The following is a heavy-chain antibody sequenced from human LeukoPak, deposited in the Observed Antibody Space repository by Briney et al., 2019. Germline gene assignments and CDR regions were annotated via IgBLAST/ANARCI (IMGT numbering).Heavy chain of an antibody. CDR1: GFSFSSYV. V-gene: IGHV3-21*01. CDR3: TRGESDNWFDP. J-gene: IGHJ5*02. D-gene: IGHD1-26*01. Sequence: GGSLRLSCAASGFSFSSYVMNWVRQAPGKGLEWVSGISRSSTYIYYADSLKGRFTISRDNAKNSLYLQMNSLRAEDTAVYYCTRGESDNWFDPWGQGTLVTVSS. CDR2: ISRSSTYI.